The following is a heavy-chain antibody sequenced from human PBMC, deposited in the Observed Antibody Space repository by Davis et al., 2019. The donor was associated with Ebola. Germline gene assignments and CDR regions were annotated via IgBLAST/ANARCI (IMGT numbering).Heavy chain of an antibody. CDR1: GGSISSGGYY. V-gene: IGHV4-31*03. CDR2: IYYSGST. J-gene: IGHJ4*02. D-gene: IGHD5-18*01. Sequence: SETLSLTCTVSGGSISSGGYYWSWIRQHPGKGLEWIGYIYYSGSTYYNPSLKSRVTISVDTSKNQFSLKLSSVTAADTAVYYCARGSRKGGTAMDFDSWGQGTLVTVSS. CDR3: ARGSRKGGTAMDFDS.